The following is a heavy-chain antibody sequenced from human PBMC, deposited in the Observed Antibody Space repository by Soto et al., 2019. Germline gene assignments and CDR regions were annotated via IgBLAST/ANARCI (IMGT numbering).Heavy chain of an antibody. V-gene: IGHV4-34*01. D-gene: IGHD3-22*01. CDR2: INHSGST. J-gene: IGHJ4*02. CDR3: ARGRENYYDSSGYYPLTY. Sequence: SETLSLTCAVYGGSFSGYYWSWIRQPPGKGLEWIGEINHSGSTNYNPSLKSRVTISVDTSKNQFSLKLSSVTAADTAVYYCARGRENYYDSSGYYPLTYWGQGTLVT. CDR1: GGSFSGYY.